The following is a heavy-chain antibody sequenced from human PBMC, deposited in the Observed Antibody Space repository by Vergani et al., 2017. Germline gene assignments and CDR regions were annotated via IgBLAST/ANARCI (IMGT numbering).Heavy chain of an antibody. CDR1: GFTFSSYR. Sequence: EVQLVESGGGLVKPGGSLTLSCAASGFTFSSYRMHWVRHAPGKGLGWVSYISSSSSYIHYADSVAGPFTISRDNANNSLYLQMNSLRAEDTAVYYCARDQVDAVQLWQYWFDPWGQGTLVTVSS. V-gene: IGHV3-21*01. CDR2: ISSSSSYI. CDR3: ARDQVDAVQLWQYWFDP. D-gene: IGHD5-18*01. J-gene: IGHJ5*02.